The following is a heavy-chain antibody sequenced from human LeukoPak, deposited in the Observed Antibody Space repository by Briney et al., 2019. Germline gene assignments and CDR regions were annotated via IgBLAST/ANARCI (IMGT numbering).Heavy chain of an antibody. V-gene: IGHV3-20*04. Sequence: GGSLRLSCAASGFTFDDYGMSWVRHAPGKGLEWVSGITWNGGSTDYADSVKGRFTISRDNAKNSLYLQMNSLRAEDTALYYCARGYSSGWYYFDYWGQGTLVTVSS. J-gene: IGHJ4*02. D-gene: IGHD6-19*01. CDR3: ARGYSSGWYYFDY. CDR1: GFTFDDYG. CDR2: ITWNGGST.